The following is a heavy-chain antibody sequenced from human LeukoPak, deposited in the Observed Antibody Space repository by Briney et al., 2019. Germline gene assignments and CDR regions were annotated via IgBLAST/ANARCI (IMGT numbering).Heavy chain of an antibody. CDR1: GYTFTGYY. J-gene: IGHJ4*02. CDR2: INPNSGGT. Sequence: VASVKVSCKASGYTFTGYYMHWLRQPPGQGLEWMGWINPNSGGTNYAQKFQGRVTMTRDTSISTAYMELSRLRSDDTAVYYCARAQRADEHKTEIQLWLQPDYWGQGTLVTVSS. V-gene: IGHV1-2*02. CDR3: ARAQRADEHKTEIQLWLQPDY. D-gene: IGHD5-18*01.